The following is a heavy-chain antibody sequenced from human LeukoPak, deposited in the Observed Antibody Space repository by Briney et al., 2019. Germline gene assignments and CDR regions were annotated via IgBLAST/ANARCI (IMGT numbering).Heavy chain of an antibody. CDR1: GW. Sequence: GGSLRLSCAGSGWMHWVRQAPVKGLVWVSGINGLGTATYYADSVKGRFTISRDNAKNTVSLQMNSLSAEDTAVYYCASVFDSWGQGFLVTVSS. V-gene: IGHV3-74*01. J-gene: IGHJ4*02. CDR2: INGLGTAT. CDR3: ASVFDS.